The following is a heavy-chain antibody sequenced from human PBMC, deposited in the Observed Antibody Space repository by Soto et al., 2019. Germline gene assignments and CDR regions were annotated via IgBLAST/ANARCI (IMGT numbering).Heavy chain of an antibody. Sequence: GGSLRLSCAASGFTFSSYEMNWVRQATGKGLEWVSYISSSGSTIYYADSVKGRFTISRDNAKNSLYLQMNSLRAEDPAVYYCARDGEGYCSSTSCYRYYYYGMDVWGQGTTVTVSS. D-gene: IGHD2-2*02. V-gene: IGHV3-48*03. CDR3: ARDGEGYCSSTSCYRYYYYGMDV. J-gene: IGHJ6*02. CDR1: GFTFSSYE. CDR2: ISSSGSTI.